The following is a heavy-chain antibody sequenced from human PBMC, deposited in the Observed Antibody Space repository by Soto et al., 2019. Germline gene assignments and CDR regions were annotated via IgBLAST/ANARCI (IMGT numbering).Heavy chain of an antibody. D-gene: IGHD3-3*01. J-gene: IGHJ4*02. Sequence: SEALSLTCTVSGDSVSSVGFHWAWLRRPPGKGLEWIGYIYNGGSTYYRPSLESRMHMPLDATRNHYSLRLTSVTAADTAVYFCARAPVGLDTISYFDYWGQGNLVTVSS. CDR1: GDSVSSVGFH. V-gene: IGHV4-30-4*01. CDR3: ARAPVGLDTISYFDY. CDR2: IYNGGST.